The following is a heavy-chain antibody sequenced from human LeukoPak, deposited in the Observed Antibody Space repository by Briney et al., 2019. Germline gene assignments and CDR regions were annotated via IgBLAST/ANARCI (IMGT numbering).Heavy chain of an antibody. D-gene: IGHD3-22*01. V-gene: IGHV5-51*01. J-gene: IGHJ4*02. CDR1: GYSFTSYW. Sequence: GESLKISCKGSGYSFTSYWIGWARQMPGKGLEWMGIIYPGDSDTRYSPSFQGQVTISADKSISTAYLQWSSLKASDTAMYYCARIPYYYDSSGYHFDYWGQGTLVTVSS. CDR3: ARIPYYYDSSGYHFDY. CDR2: IYPGDSDT.